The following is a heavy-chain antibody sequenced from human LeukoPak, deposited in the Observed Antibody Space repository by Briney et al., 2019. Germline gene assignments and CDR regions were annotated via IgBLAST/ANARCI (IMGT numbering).Heavy chain of an antibody. Sequence: GGSLRLSCAASGFTFSSYGMHWVRQAPGKGLEWVAVIWYDGSNKYYADSVKGRFTISRDNSKNTLYLQMNSLRAEDTAVYYCAKEYSSGWYGPSVDYWGQGTLVTVSS. CDR2: IWYDGSNK. D-gene: IGHD6-19*01. V-gene: IGHV3-33*06. J-gene: IGHJ4*02. CDR1: GFTFSSYG. CDR3: AKEYSSGWYGPSVDY.